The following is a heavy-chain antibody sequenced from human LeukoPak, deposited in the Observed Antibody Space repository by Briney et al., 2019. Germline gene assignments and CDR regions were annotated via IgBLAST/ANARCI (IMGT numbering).Heavy chain of an antibody. CDR2: ISEDGGST. J-gene: IGHJ5*02. Sequence: GGSLRLSCAASGFTFDDYAMHWVRQAPGKGLEWVSLISEDGGSTYYADSVKGRFTISRDNSKNSLYLQMNSLRTEDTALYYCAKEAKNWNYNWFDPWGQGTLVTVSS. CDR3: AKEAKNWNYNWFDP. V-gene: IGHV3-43*02. D-gene: IGHD1-7*01. CDR1: GFTFDDYA.